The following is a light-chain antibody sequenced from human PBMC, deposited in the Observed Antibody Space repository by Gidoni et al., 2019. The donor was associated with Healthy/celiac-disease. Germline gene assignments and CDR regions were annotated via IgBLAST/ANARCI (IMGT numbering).Light chain of an antibody. Sequence: DIQMTQSPSSLSASVGARVTITSRASQSKSIYLNWYQQKPGKAPKLLISAASSLQSGVPTRFSGSGCGTDLTLTISSLQPEDYATYYCQQRYSTHRLTFGGGTKVEIK. J-gene: IGKJ4*01. CDR2: AAS. V-gene: IGKV1-39*01. CDR1: QSKSIY. CDR3: QQRYSTHRLT.